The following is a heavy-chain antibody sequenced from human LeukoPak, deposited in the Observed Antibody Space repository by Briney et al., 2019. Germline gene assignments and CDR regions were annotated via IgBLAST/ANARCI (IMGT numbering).Heavy chain of an antibody. D-gene: IGHD3-10*01. V-gene: IGHV3-7*01. CDR2: IKQDGSEK. CDR3: ARVSYSDPGMGLNDY. CDR1: GFTFSSYW. J-gene: IGHJ4*02. Sequence: GGSLRLSCAASGFTFSSYWMSWVRQAPGKGLEWVANIKQDGSEKYYVDSVKGRFTISRGNAKNSLYLQMNSLRAEDTAVYYCARVSYSDPGMGLNDYWGQGTLVTVSS.